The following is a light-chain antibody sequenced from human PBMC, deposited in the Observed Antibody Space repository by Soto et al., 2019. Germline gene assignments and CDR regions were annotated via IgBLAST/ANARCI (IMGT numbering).Light chain of an antibody. V-gene: IGKV4-1*01. CDR3: QQYFSTPWT. CDR2: WAS. CDR1: QSVLYNSNNKNY. J-gene: IGKJ1*01. Sequence: DIVMTQSPDSLAVSLGERATINCKSSQSVLYNSNNKNYLSWFQQKPGQPPKLLIYWASNRASGVPDRFSGSGSGTAFALTISRLQAEDVAVYYCQQYFSTPWTFGQGTKVDIK.